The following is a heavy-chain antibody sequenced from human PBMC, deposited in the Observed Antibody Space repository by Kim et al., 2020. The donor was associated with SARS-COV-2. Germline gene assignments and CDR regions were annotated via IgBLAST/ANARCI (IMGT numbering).Heavy chain of an antibody. D-gene: IGHD2-15*01. CDR2: ISSSGSTI. CDR3: ARGYCSGGSCYSSWGYYYYYYMDV. V-gene: IGHV3-48*03. J-gene: IGHJ6*03. Sequence: GGSLRLSCAASGFTFSSYEMNWVRQAPGKGLEWVSYISSSGSTIYYADSVKGRFTISRDNAKNSLYLQMNSLRAEDTAVYYCARGYCSGGSCYSSWGYYYYYYMDVWGKGTTVTVSS. CDR1: GFTFSSYE.